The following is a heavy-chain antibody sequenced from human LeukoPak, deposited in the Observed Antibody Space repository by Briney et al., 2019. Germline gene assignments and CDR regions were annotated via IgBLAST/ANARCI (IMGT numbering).Heavy chain of an antibody. CDR1: GLTFSSHW. CDR2: ITNDGSST. V-gene: IGHV3-74*01. Sequence: GGSLRLSCAASGLTFSSHWMHWVRQAPGKGLVWVSRITNDGSSTTYADSVKGRLTISRDNSRSTLYLQMNSLRPEDTAIYYCAREGYYGSGSPPSLYFDYWGQGTLVTVSS. D-gene: IGHD3-10*01. CDR3: AREGYYGSGSPPSLYFDY. J-gene: IGHJ4*02.